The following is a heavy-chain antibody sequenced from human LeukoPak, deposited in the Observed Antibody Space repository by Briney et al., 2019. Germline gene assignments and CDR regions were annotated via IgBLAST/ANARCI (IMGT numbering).Heavy chain of an antibody. CDR1: GGSISSYY. D-gene: IGHD2-2*01. Sequence: SETLSLTCTVSGGSISSYYWSWIRQPTGKGLEWIGRIYTSGSTNYNPSLKSRVTMSVDTSKNQFFLKLSSVTAADTAVYYCARGLVVVPAAPPDVWGKGTTVTVSS. CDR2: IYTSGST. CDR3: ARGLVVVPAAPPDV. J-gene: IGHJ6*04. V-gene: IGHV4-4*07.